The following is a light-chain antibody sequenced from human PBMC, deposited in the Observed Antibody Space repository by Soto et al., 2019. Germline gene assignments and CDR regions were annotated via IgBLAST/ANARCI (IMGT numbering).Light chain of an antibody. Sequence: QSALTQPPSASGSPGQSVTIRCTGTSXDVGGYNYVSWYQQHPGKAPKLMIYEVSKRPSGVPDRFSGSKSGNTASLTVSGLQAEDEADYYCSSYAGSNNYVFRTGTKVTVL. CDR2: EVS. J-gene: IGLJ1*01. CDR3: SSYAGSNNYV. CDR1: SXDVGGYNY. V-gene: IGLV2-8*01.